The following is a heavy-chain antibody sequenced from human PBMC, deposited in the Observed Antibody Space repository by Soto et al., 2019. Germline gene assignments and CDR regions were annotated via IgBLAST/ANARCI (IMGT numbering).Heavy chain of an antibody. V-gene: IGHV3-23*01. Sequence: PGGSLRLPCAVSGFICSSYDMSWVRQAPGKGLEWVSTILVGGSTHYEDSVKGRFTISRDTSKNTVYLQMNSLTAGDTAMYYCAKATATGGGAFEICGQGTMVTVSS. CDR1: GFICSSYD. CDR2: ILVGGST. CDR3: AKATATGGGAFEI. D-gene: IGHD2-8*02. J-gene: IGHJ3*02.